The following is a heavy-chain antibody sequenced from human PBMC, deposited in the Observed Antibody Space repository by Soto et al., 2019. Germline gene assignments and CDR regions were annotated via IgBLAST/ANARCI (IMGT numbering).Heavy chain of an antibody. V-gene: IGHV4-59*01. J-gene: IGHJ5*02. CDR2: IYYSGST. D-gene: IGHD3-22*01. CDR1: GGAIGSYY. Sequence: SATLPLTCTVSGGAIGSYYWSWIPEPPWNGLEWIGYIYYSGSTNYNPSLKSRVTISVDTSKNQFSLKLRSVTAADTAVYYCAREGYYDSSDYNWRDPWGQRTLVTVS. CDR3: AREGYYDSSDYNWRDP.